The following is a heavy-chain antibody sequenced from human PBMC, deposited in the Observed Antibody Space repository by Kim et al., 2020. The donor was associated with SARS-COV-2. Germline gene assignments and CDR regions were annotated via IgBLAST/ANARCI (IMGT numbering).Heavy chain of an antibody. CDR1: GFTFRSHA. D-gene: IGHD6-13*01. CDR3: ARAPQLVPAWFDP. J-gene: IGHJ5*02. V-gene: IGHV3-23*01. CDR2: ISGSTGST. Sequence: LSLTCAASGFTFRSHAMNWVRQAPGKGLEWVSTISGSTGSTYYADSVKGRFTISRDNSKNTLYLQMNSLRAEDTAVYYCARAPQLVPAWFDPWGQGTLVTVSS.